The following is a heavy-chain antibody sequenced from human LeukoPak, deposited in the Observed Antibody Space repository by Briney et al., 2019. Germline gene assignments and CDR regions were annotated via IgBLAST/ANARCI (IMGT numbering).Heavy chain of an antibody. CDR3: ARDYYDSSGYYWRDAFDI. D-gene: IGHD3-22*01. V-gene: IGHV4-4*07. Sequence: PSETLSLTCTVSGASISSYYWSWIRQPAGKGLEWIGRIYTSGNTKYNPSLESRVTMSVDTSKNQFSVRLNSVTAADTAVYYCARDYYDSSGYYWRDAFDIWGQGTMVTVSS. CDR2: IYTSGNT. CDR1: GASISSYY. J-gene: IGHJ3*02.